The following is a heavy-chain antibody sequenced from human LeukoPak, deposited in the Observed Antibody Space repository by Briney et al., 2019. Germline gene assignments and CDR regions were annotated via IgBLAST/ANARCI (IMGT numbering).Heavy chain of an antibody. CDR1: GFTFTSSA. CDR2: IVVGSGNT. D-gene: IGHD5-12*01. J-gene: IGHJ6*02. Sequence: SVKVSRKASGFTFTSSAVQWVRQARGQRLEWIGWIVVGSGNTNYAQKFQERVTITRDMSTSTAYMELSSLRSEDTAVYYCAALSGYDLYYYYYGMDVWGQGTTVIVSS. CDR3: AALSGYDLYYYYYGMDV. V-gene: IGHV1-58*01.